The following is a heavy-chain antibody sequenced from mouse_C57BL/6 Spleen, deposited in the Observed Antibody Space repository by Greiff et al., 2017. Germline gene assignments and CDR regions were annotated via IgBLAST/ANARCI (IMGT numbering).Heavy chain of an antibody. Sequence: EVHLVESGGGLVKPGGSLKLSCAASGFTFSDYGMHWVRQAPEKGLEWVAYISSGSSTIYYADTVKGRFTISRDNAKNTLFLQMTSLRSEDTAMYYCASGNPLYGSPYAMDYWGQGTSVTVSS. CDR2: ISSGSSTI. J-gene: IGHJ4*01. CDR1: GFTFSDYG. D-gene: IGHD1-1*01. CDR3: ASGNPLYGSPYAMDY. V-gene: IGHV5-17*01.